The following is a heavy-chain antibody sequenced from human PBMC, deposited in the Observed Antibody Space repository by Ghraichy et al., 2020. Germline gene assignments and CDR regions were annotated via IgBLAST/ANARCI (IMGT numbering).Heavy chain of an antibody. V-gene: IGHV3-48*02. J-gene: IGHJ6*02. CDR2: ISSSSTI. CDR1: GFTFSSYS. CDR3: ARDLDCSSTSCYYYYGMDV. D-gene: IGHD2-2*01. Sequence: LSLTCAASGFTFSSYSMNWVRQAPGKGLEWVSYISSSSTIYYADSVKGRFTISRDNAKNSLYLQMNSLRDEDTAVYYCARDLDCSSTSCYYYYGMDVWGQGTTVTVS.